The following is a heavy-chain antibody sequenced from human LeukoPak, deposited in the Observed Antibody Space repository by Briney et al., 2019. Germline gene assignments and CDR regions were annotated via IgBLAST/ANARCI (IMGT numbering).Heavy chain of an antibody. D-gene: IGHD3-22*01. V-gene: IGHV3-30*18. J-gene: IGHJ4*02. Sequence: GGSLRLSCAASGFIFSDYGMHWVRQAPGRGLEWVALVSYEGSNQFYAASVRGRFTISRDNSKSTLYLQMNNLRPEDTAVYYCAKDDSSGYYFGASLDYWGQGTLVTVSS. CDR2: VSYEGSNQ. CDR1: GFIFSDYG. CDR3: AKDDSSGYYFGASLDY.